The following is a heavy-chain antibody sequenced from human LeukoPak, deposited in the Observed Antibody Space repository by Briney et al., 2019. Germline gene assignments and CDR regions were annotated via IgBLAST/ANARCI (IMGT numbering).Heavy chain of an antibody. CDR1: GSTLTKYA. J-gene: IGHJ4*02. Sequence: GGSLRLSCAASGSTLTKYAMSWVRQAPGKGLEWVSAISVGVSSTYYADSVKGRFTISRDSSKNTLFLQMNSLRAEDTAVYYCAQRELSVIYWGQGTLVTVSS. CDR2: ISVGVSST. D-gene: IGHD3-10*01. CDR3: AQRELSVIY. V-gene: IGHV3-23*01.